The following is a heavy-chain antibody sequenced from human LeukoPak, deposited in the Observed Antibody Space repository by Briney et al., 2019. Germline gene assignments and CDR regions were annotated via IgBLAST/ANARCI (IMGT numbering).Heavy chain of an antibody. V-gene: IGHV1-46*01. J-gene: IGHJ6*03. Sequence: ASVKVSCKASGYTFTSYYMHWVRQAPGQGLERMGIINPSGGSTSYAQKFQGRVTMTRDTSTSTVYMELSSLRSEDTAVYYCARDPGDYGDYYYYYMDVWGKGTTVTVSS. D-gene: IGHD4-17*01. CDR3: ARDPGDYGDYYYYYMDV. CDR1: GYTFTSYY. CDR2: INPSGGST.